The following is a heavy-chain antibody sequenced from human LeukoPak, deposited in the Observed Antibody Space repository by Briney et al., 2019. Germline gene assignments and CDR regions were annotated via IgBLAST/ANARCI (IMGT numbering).Heavy chain of an antibody. CDR2: INHSGST. V-gene: IGHV4-34*01. CDR1: GGSFSGYY. CDR3: ARGAIRWVVVPAAQTNWFDP. D-gene: IGHD2-2*01. Sequence: SETLSLTCALYGGSFSGYYWSWIRQPPGKGLEWIGEINHSGSTNYNPSLKSRVTISVDTSKNQFSLKLSSVTAADTAVYYCARGAIRWVVVPAAQTNWFDPWGQGTLVTVSS. J-gene: IGHJ5*02.